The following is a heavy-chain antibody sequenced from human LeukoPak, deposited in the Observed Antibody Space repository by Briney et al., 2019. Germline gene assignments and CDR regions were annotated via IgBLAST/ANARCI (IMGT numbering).Heavy chain of an antibody. CDR2: ISGSGGSK. CDR3: ANSPKGYQLPTAFDC. D-gene: IGHD2-2*01. CDR1: GFTFSSCA. J-gene: IGHJ4*02. V-gene: IGHV3-23*01. Sequence: GGSLRLSCAASGFTFSSCAMSGVRQAPGKGLEWVSAISGSGGSKYYADSVKGRFTISRDNAKKTLYMQMNRLRDKETAVYYCANSPKGYQLPTAFDCWGQGTLVTVSS.